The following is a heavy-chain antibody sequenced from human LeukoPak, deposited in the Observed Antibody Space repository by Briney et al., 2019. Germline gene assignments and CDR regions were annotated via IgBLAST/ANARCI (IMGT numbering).Heavy chain of an antibody. Sequence: SETLSLTCTVSGGSISGYYWSWIRQPPGKGLEWIGEINHSGSTNYNPSLKSRVTISVDTSKNQFSLKLSSVTAADTAVYYCARRRGGAYYYDSSGYIDYWGQGTLVTVSS. CDR3: ARRRGGAYYYDSSGYIDY. CDR1: GGSISGYY. D-gene: IGHD3-22*01. J-gene: IGHJ4*02. V-gene: IGHV4-34*01. CDR2: INHSGST.